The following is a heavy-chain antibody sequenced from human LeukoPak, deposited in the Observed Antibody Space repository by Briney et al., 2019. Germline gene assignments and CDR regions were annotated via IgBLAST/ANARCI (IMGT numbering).Heavy chain of an antibody. CDR3: AKEAITRIRAVISSKGWFDP. D-gene: IGHD3-10*01. CDR2: ISSDGSNK. CDR1: GFTFNTYG. V-gene: IGHV3-30*02. J-gene: IGHJ5*02. Sequence: GGSLRLSCAASGFTFNTYGMHWVRQAPGKGLEWVAFISSDGSNKYYADSVKGRFTVSRDNSKNTLNLQLTRLRVDDTAVYHCAKEAITRIRAVISSKGWFDPWGQGTLVTVSS.